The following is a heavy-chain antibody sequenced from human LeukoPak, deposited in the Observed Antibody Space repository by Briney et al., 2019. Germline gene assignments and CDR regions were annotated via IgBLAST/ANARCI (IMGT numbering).Heavy chain of an antibody. CDR3: ARATYYDSSGYLVQDDAFDI. V-gene: IGHV4-59*01. Sequence: SETPSLTCTVSGGSISSYYWSWIRQPPGKGLEWIGYIYYSGSTNYNPSLKSRVTISVDTSKNQSSLKLSSVTAADTAVYYCARATYYDSSGYLVQDDAFDIWGQGTMVTVSS. D-gene: IGHD3-22*01. CDR1: GGSISSYY. CDR2: IYYSGST. J-gene: IGHJ3*02.